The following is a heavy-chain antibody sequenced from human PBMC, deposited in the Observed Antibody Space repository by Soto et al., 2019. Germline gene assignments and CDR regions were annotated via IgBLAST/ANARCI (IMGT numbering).Heavy chain of an antibody. CDR3: ARDMVAKDAFDI. J-gene: IGHJ3*02. CDR2: INSDGSNT. V-gene: IGHV3-74*01. D-gene: IGHD5-12*01. Sequence: EVPLVESGGGLVQPGGSLRLSCAASGFTLSSYWIHWVRQAPGKGLVWVSRINSDGSNTRYADSVKGRFSISRDNARNTVYLQMNSLRAEDTAVYYCARDMVAKDAFDIWGQGTMVTVSS. CDR1: GFTLSSYW.